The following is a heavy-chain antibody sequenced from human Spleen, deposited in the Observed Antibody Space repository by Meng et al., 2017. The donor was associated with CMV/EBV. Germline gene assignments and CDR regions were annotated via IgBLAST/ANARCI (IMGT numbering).Heavy chain of an antibody. CDR2: INPSGGST. Sequence: ASVKVSCKASGYTFTSYYIHWVRLAPGQGLEWMGIINPSGGSTSYAQKFQGGVTMTRDTSTSTVYMELSRLRSEDTAVYYCGRRSTTADGIEYWGQGTLVTVSS. V-gene: IGHV1-46*01. D-gene: IGHD6-13*01. J-gene: IGHJ4*02. CDR1: GYTFTSYY. CDR3: GRRSTTADGIEY.